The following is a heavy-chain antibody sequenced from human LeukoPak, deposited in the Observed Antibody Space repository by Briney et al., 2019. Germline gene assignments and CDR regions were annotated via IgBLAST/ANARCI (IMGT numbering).Heavy chain of an antibody. CDR2: ISSTSAHM. D-gene: IGHD2-2*01. CDR1: GFSFRSFW. CDR3: TSRYCTTTNCYSFDN. V-gene: IGHV3-21*01. Sequence: GGSLRLSCAASGFSFRSFWMNWVRQAPGKGLEWVSSISSTSAHMFYADSVKGRFSISRDNAKNSLFLQMNSLRVEDTAVYYCTSRYCTTTNCYSFDNWGHGTLVTVSS. J-gene: IGHJ3*02.